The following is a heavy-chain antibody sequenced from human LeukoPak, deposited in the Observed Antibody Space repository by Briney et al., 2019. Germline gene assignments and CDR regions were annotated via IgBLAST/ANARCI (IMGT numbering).Heavy chain of an antibody. CDR1: GLYSRSDT. V-gene: IGHV3-64D*09. CDR2: ISDSGGST. Sequence: GGSLSPSCSMSGLYSRSDTMHRFRQAPGKGLEYVSAISDSGGSTYYADSVKGRFTISRDNSKNTLYLQMSSLRAEDTAVYFCVRGYSFGRYGRDVWGQGTTVTVSS. J-gene: IGHJ6*02. D-gene: IGHD2-15*01. CDR3: VRGYSFGRYGRDV.